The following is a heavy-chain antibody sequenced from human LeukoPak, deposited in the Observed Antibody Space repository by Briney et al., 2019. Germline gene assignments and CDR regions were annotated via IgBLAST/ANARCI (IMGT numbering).Heavy chain of an antibody. D-gene: IGHD6-13*01. J-gene: IGHJ5*02. Sequence: GGSLRLSCAASGFTVSSIHMVWVRQAPGKGLEWVSVTYTGGNSYYADSVKGRFIISRDISKNTLYLQMNSLRAEDSALYYCARAAYSSSWYETYNWFDPWGQGTLVTVSS. CDR3: ARAAYSSSWYETYNWFDP. CDR2: TYTGGNS. CDR1: GFTVSSIH. V-gene: IGHV3-53*01.